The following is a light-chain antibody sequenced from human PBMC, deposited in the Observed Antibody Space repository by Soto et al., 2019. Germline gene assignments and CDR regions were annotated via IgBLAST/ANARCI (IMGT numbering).Light chain of an antibody. CDR2: GVN. CDR3: NSYTVSSLYV. CDR1: SSDVARYDS. J-gene: IGLJ1*01. V-gene: IGLV2-14*01. Sequence: QSALAQPASVSGSPGQSITISCTGTSSDVARYDSVSWYQQHPGKAPKLIIYGVNYRPSGVSDRFSGSKSGNTASLTISGLQAEDEADYYCNSYTVSSLYVFGIGTKLTVL.